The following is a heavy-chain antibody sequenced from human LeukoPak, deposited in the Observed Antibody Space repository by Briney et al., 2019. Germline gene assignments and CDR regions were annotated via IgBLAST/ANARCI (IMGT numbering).Heavy chain of an antibody. Sequence: PGESLMISCKGSGYSFTTYWISWVRQMPGKGLEWMGRIDPSDSYTNYSPSFQGHVTISADKSISTAYLQWSSLKASDTAMYYCARHYTSSWYFDSWGQGTLVTVSS. CDR3: ARHYTSSWYFDS. D-gene: IGHD6-13*01. J-gene: IGHJ4*02. CDR1: GYSFTTYW. V-gene: IGHV5-10-1*01. CDR2: IDPSDSYT.